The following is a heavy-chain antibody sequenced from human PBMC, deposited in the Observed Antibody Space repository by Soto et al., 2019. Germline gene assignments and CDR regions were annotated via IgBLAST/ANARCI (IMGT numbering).Heavy chain of an antibody. J-gene: IGHJ4*02. CDR3: ARGRGYSDGIDY. CDR1: GYTFTSFD. Sequence: GASVKVSCKATGYTFTSFDINWVRQATGQGLEWMGWMNPNSGSTGSAQKFQGRVAMTRDTSISTAYMELSSLRSDDTAVYYCARGRGYSDGIDYWGQGXLVTV. D-gene: IGHD2-15*01. CDR2: MNPNSGST. V-gene: IGHV1-8*02.